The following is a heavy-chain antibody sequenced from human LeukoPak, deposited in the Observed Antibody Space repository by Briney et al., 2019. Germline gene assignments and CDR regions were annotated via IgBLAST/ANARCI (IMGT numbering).Heavy chain of an antibody. CDR2: INHSGST. Sequence: PSETLSLTCAVYGGSFSGYYWSLIRQPPGKGLEWIGEINHSGSTNYNPSLKSRVTIAVDTSKNQFSLKLSSVTAADTAVYYCARGKGTRIAAAGSRNYYYYMDVWGKGTTVTVSS. V-gene: IGHV4-34*01. J-gene: IGHJ6*03. D-gene: IGHD6-13*01. CDR1: GGSFSGYY. CDR3: ARGKGTRIAAAGSRNYYYYMDV.